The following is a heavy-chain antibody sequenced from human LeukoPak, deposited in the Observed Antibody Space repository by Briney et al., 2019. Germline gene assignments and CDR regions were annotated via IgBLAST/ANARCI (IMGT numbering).Heavy chain of an antibody. CDR2: ISGGGGST. CDR1: GFTFSSYA. CDR3: AKFLPTHIVVANYYFDY. J-gene: IGHJ4*02. V-gene: IGHV3-23*01. Sequence: PGGSLRLSCAASGFTFSSYAMSWVRQAPGKGLEWVSAISGGGGSTYYADSVKGRFTISRDNSKNTLYLPMNSLRDEDTAVYYCAKFLPTHIVVANYYFDYWGQGTLVTVSS. D-gene: IGHD2-21*01.